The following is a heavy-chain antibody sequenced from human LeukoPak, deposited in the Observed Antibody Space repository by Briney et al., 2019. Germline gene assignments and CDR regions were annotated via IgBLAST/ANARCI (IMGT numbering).Heavy chain of an antibody. D-gene: IGHD3-22*01. V-gene: IGHV3-30*02. CDR1: GFTFSSYG. J-gene: IGHJ4*02. Sequence: PGGSLRLSCAASGFTFSSYGMHWVRQAPGKGLEWVTFIRYDGSNKYYADSVKGRFTISRDNSKNTLYLQMNSLRAEDTAVYYCTKDSRRRKTYYYDSSALYFFDYWGQGTLVTVSS. CDR3: TKDSRRRKTYYYDSSALYFFDY. CDR2: IRYDGSNK.